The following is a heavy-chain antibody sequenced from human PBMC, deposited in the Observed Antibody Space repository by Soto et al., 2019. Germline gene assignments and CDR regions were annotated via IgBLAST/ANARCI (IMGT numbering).Heavy chain of an antibody. CDR3: ARASTAIRYYYGMDV. CDR1: GFTFSSYG. J-gene: IGHJ6*02. CDR2: IWYDGSNK. V-gene: IGHV3-33*01. Sequence: PGGSLRLSCAASGFTFSSYGMHWVRQAPGKGLEWVAVIWYDGSNKYYADSVRGRFTISRDNSKNTLYLQMNSLRAEDTAVYYCARASTAIRYYYGMDVWGQGTTVTVSS. D-gene: IGHD5-18*01.